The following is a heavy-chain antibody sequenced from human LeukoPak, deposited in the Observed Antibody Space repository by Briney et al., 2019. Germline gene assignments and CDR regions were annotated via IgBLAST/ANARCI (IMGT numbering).Heavy chain of an antibody. CDR3: ASLYGDYVASDY. CDR2: INPNRGGT. Sequence: GASVKVSCKASGYSFTVYYMHWVRQAPGQGLEWMGWINPNRGGTNYAQKFLGRVTMTRDTSISTAYMELSRLRSDDTAVYYCASLYGDYVASDYWGQGTLVTVSS. V-gene: IGHV1-2*02. CDR1: GYSFTVYY. D-gene: IGHD4-17*01. J-gene: IGHJ4*02.